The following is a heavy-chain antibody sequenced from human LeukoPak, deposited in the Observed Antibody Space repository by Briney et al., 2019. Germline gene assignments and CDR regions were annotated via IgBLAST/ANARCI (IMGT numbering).Heavy chain of an antibody. CDR2: ISAGGGDT. D-gene: IGHD3-10*01. CDR3: AEQYGSGRHSNFPDY. J-gene: IGHJ4*02. V-gene: IGHV3-23*01. Sequence: GGSLRLSCAASGFTFSSYSMTWVRQAPGKGLEWVATISAGGGDTYYVDSVKGRFTISRDNSKNTLYLQMNSLRDAATAVYHCAEQYGSGRHSNFPDYWGQGTLVTVSS. CDR1: GFTFSSYS.